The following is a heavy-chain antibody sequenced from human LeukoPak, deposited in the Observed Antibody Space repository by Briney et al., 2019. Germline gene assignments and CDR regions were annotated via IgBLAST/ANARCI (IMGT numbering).Heavy chain of an antibody. V-gene: IGHV4-38-2*02. J-gene: IGHJ5*01. CDR3: ARSGIPERLSNWFDS. CDR2: IYYSGST. Sequence: SETLSLTCTVSGYSISSGYYWGWIRQPPGKGLEWIGYIYYSGSTNYNPYLKSRVTISVDTSKNQFSLKLSSVTAADTAVYFCARSGIPERLSNWFDSWGRGTLVTVSS. D-gene: IGHD1-1*01. CDR1: GYSISSGYY.